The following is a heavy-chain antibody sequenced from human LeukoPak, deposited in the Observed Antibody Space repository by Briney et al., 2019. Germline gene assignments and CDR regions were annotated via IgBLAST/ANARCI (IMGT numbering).Heavy chain of an antibody. D-gene: IGHD3-3*01. CDR3: ARGMPRLRFLEWGSDYYYYYGMDV. Sequence: GASVKVSCKASGYTFTSYDINRVRQATGQGLEWMGWMNPNSGNTGYAQKFQGRVTMTRNTSISTAYMELSSLRSEDTAVYYCARGMPRLRFLEWGSDYYYYYGMDVWGQGTTVTVSS. J-gene: IGHJ6*02. CDR1: GYTFTSYD. CDR2: MNPNSGNT. V-gene: IGHV1-8*01.